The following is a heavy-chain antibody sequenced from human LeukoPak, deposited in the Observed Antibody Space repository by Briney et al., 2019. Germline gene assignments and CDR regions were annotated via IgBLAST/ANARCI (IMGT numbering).Heavy chain of an antibody. CDR2: IIPIFGTA. V-gene: IGHV1-69*05. D-gene: IGHD4-17*01. CDR1: GGTFSSYA. CDR3: ARDSDLDYGDYKRWFDP. J-gene: IGHJ5*02. Sequence: SVKVSCKASGGTFSSYAISWVRQAPGQGLEWMGRIIPIFGTANYAQKFQGRLTITTDESTSTAYMELSSLRSEDTAVYYCARDSDLDYGDYKRWFDPWGQGTLVTVSS.